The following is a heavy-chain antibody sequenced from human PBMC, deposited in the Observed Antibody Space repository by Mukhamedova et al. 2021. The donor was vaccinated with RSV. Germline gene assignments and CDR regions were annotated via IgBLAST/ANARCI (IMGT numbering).Heavy chain of an antibody. CDR3: ARTDIVVVPATIKANYYYMDV. V-gene: IGHV3-48*04. D-gene: IGHD2-2*01. J-gene: IGHJ6*03. Sequence: TIYYADSVKGRFTISRDNAKNSLYLQMNSLRAEDTAVYYSARTDIVVVPATIKANYYYMDVWGQGTTVTVSS. CDR2: TI.